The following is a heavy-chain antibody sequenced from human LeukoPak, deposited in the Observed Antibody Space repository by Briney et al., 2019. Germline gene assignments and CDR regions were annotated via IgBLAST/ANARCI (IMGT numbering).Heavy chain of an antibody. J-gene: IGHJ4*02. Sequence: GGSLRLSCTASGFTFGDYAMSWLRQAPGKGLEWVGFIRSKAYGGTTEYAASVKGRFTISRDDSKSIAYLQMNSLKTEDTAVYYCTRDLVDFWSGYYFDYWGQGTLVTVSS. CDR1: GFTFGDYA. CDR2: IRSKAYGGTT. D-gene: IGHD3-3*01. CDR3: TRDLVDFWSGYYFDY. V-gene: IGHV3-49*03.